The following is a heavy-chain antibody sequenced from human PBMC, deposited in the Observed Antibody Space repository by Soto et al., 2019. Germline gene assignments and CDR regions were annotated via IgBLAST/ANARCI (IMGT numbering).Heavy chain of an antibody. J-gene: IGHJ5*02. CDR2: ISAYNGNT. Sequence: ASMKVSCKASGYTFTSYGISWVRQAPGQGLEWMGWISAYNGNTNYAQKLQGRVTMTTDTSTSTAYMELRSLRSHDTAVYYCAKEKGSGYDNCFDTWGQGTLVTVSS. CDR1: GYTFTSYG. V-gene: IGHV1-18*01. CDR3: AKEKGSGYDNCFDT. D-gene: IGHD3-22*01.